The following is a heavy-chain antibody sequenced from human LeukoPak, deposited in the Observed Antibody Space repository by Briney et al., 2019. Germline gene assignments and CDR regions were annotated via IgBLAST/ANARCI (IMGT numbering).Heavy chain of an antibody. V-gene: IGHV3-48*02. CDR3: ARGGYGANDDAFDS. Sequence: GGSLRLSCAASGFTFSSYSMNWVRQAPGKGLEWVSYIGSSTNTIYYADSVKGRFTISRDNAKNSLFLQMNSLRDEDTAVYYYARGGYGANDDAFDSWGQGTMVTVSS. CDR2: IGSSTNTI. J-gene: IGHJ3*02. D-gene: IGHD4-23*01. CDR1: GFTFSSYS.